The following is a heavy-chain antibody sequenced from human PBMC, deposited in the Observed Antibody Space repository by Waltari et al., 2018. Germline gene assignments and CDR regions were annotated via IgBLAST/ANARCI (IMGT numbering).Heavy chain of an antibody. D-gene: IGHD3-22*01. V-gene: IGHV3-74*01. CDR1: GFTFRSHW. CDR3: ARPLYYSDSSGYYPTYYFDS. J-gene: IGHJ4*02. CDR2: INSDGSAP. Sequence: EVQLVESGGGLVQPGGSLRLSCVVSGFTFRSHWMHWVRQVPGKGLVWVSRINSDGSAPSYADSVKGRFTISRDNAKSTLYLQMNNLRDEDTAVYYCARPLYYSDSSGYYPTYYFDSWGQGTLVTVSS.